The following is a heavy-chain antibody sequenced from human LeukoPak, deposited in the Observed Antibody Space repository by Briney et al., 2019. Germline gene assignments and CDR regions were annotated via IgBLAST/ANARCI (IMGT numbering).Heavy chain of an antibody. CDR2: MNPNSGNT. Sequence: GASVKVSCKASGYTFTSYDINWVRQATGQGLEWMGWMNPNSGNTGYAQKFQGRVTMTRNTSISTAYMELSSLRSDDTAAYYCAVKERGYSYETDYWGQGTLVTVSS. D-gene: IGHD5-18*01. CDR1: GYTFTSYD. CDR3: AVKERGYSYETDY. V-gene: IGHV1-8*01. J-gene: IGHJ4*02.